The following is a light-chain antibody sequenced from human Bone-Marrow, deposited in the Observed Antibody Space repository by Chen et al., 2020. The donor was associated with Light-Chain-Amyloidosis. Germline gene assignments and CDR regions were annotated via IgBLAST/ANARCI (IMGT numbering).Light chain of an antibody. V-gene: IGKV3-11*01. CDR1: QRISKF. CDR3: QERTNWPLYT. CDR2: DAS. J-gene: IGKJ2*01. Sequence: EIVLTQSPATLSLSPGERAALSCRASQRISKFLAWYQHTPGQAPRLLIYDASIRATGIPARFSGSGSGTDFTLTINSLEPEDFAVYYCQERTNWPLYTVGQGTKLEI.